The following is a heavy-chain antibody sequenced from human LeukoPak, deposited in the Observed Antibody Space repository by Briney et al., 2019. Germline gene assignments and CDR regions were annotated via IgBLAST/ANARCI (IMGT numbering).Heavy chain of an antibody. CDR3: AKSKTQFWQGVFDI. J-gene: IGHJ3*02. CDR2: ISYDGSNK. V-gene: IGHV3-30-3*02. Sequence: GGSLRLSCAASGFTFSSYAMHWVRQAPGKGLEWVAVISYDGSNKYYAVSVKGRFTISRDNSKNTMFMQMNSLTAEDTAVYYCAKSKTQFWQGVFDIWGQGTMVTVSA. CDR1: GFTFSSYA. D-gene: IGHD3-3*01.